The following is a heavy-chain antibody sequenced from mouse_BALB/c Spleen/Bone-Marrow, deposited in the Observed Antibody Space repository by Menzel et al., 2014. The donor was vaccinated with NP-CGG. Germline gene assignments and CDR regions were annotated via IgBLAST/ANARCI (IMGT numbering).Heavy chain of an antibody. J-gene: IGHJ3*01. CDR3: ARQILRGFAY. Sequence: EVKLMESGGGLVKPGGSLKLSCAASGFAFSSYDMSWVHQTPEKRLEWVAYISSGGGSTYYSDTVKGRLTISRDNAKNTLYLQMSSLKSEDTAMYYCARQILRGFAYWGQGTLVTVSA. V-gene: IGHV5-12-1*01. CDR1: GFAFSSYD. CDR2: ISSGGGST. D-gene: IGHD1-1*01.